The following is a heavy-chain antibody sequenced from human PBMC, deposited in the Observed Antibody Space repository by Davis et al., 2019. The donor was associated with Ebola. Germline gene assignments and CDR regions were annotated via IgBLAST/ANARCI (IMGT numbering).Heavy chain of an antibody. CDR2: IIPLFPSP. D-gene: IGHD2-2*01. CDR3: ARDVADCSTTSCYEGLEN. CDR1: GGAFSTYS. Sequence: SVKVSCKASGGAFSTYSITWVRQAPGQGLEWMGGIIPLFPSPNYAKKFRGRMTITADQSTSTVYMELSSLRSEDTAIYYCARDVADCSTTSCYEGLENWGQGTLVTVSS. V-gene: IGHV1-69*13. J-gene: IGHJ4*02.